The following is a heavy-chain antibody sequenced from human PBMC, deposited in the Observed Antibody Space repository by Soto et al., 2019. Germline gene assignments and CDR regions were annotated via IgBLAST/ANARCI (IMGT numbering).Heavy chain of an antibody. CDR3: ARDCSGGSCYPGMDV. V-gene: IGHV3-21*01. CDR2: ISSSGYI. Sequence: GGSLRLSFAASGFNFNSYTINWVRQAPGKRLEWLSSISSSGYIFSTDSVRDRFTIPRDNAKNAVDLQINSLRAEDTAVYFCARDCSGGSCYPGMDVWGQGTTVTVSS. J-gene: IGHJ6*02. CDR1: GFNFNSYT. D-gene: IGHD2-15*01.